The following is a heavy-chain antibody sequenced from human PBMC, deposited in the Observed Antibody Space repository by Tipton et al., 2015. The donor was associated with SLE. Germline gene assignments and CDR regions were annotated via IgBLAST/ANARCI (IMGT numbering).Heavy chain of an antibody. Sequence: QVQLVQSGAEVKKPGASVKGSCKASGYTFTSYGISLVRQAPGHGPEWMGWISAYNGNTNYAQKLQGRVTMTTDTSTSTAYMELRSLRSDDTAVYYGARDAPYYYYYYGMDVWGQGTTVTVSS. V-gene: IGHV1-18*01. CDR2: ISAYNGNT. J-gene: IGHJ6*02. CDR1: GYTFTSYG. CDR3: ARDAPYYYYYYGMDV.